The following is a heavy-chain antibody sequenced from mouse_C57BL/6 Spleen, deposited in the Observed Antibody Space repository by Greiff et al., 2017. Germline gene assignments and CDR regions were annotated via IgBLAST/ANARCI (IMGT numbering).Heavy chain of an antibody. CDR3: ARGTGKRDFDY. D-gene: IGHD4-1*01. CDR2: IYPGDGGT. Sequence: QVQLQQSGAELVKPGASVKISCKASGYAFSSYWMNWVKQRPGKGLEWIGQIYPGDGGTNYNGKFKGKATLTADKSSSTAYMQRSSLTSEDSEVYFCARGTGKRDFDYWGQGTTLTVSS. J-gene: IGHJ2*01. CDR1: GYAFSSYW. V-gene: IGHV1-80*01.